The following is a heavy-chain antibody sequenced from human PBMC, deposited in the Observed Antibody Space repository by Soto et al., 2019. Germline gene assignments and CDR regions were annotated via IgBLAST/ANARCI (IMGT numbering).Heavy chain of an antibody. CDR1: SASFSDYS. D-gene: IGHD2-8*02. V-gene: IGHV4-34*01. CDR2: INHSGST. CDR3: ARDKITGLFDY. Sequence: SDTLSINCAVYSASFSDYSWTWFRQPPGTGLEWIGEINHSGSTNYNPSLKSRVTISVDTSKNQFSLKLTSVTAADTAVYYCARDKITGLFDYWGQGTLVT. J-gene: IGHJ4*02.